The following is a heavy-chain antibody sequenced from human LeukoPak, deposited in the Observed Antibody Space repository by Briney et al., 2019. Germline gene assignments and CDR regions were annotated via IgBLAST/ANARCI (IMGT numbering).Heavy chain of an antibody. V-gene: IGHV3-66*01. D-gene: IGHD3-9*01. J-gene: IGHJ4*02. CDR1: GFTVSSNY. CDR3: ARGDHYDILTGSLDY. CDR2: IYSGGNT. Sequence: GGSLRLSCAASGFTVSSNYMSWVRQAPGKGLEWVSVIYSGGNTYYADSVKGRFTISRDNSKNTLYLQMNSLRAEDTAVYYCARGDHYDILTGSLDYWGQGTLVTVSS.